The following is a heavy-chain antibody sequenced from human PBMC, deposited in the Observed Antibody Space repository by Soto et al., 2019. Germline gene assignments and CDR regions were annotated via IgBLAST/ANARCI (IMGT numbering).Heavy chain of an antibody. CDR2: IWYDGSNK. Sequence: QVQLVESGGGVVQPGRSLRLSCAASGFTFSSYGMHWVRQAPGKGLEWVAVIWYDGSNKYYADSVKGRFTISRDNSKNTLYLQRNSLRAEDTAMYYCARDPGWPAAMRDGNFYYYYMDVWGKGTTVTVSS. D-gene: IGHD2-2*01. V-gene: IGHV3-33*01. J-gene: IGHJ6*03. CDR3: ARDPGWPAAMRDGNFYYYYMDV. CDR1: GFTFSSYG.